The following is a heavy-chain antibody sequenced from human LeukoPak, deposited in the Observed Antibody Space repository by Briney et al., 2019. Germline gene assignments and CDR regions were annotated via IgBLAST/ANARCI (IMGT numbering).Heavy chain of an antibody. CDR2: INHSGST. CDR3: ARGAPLTVTTSGSNWFDP. CDR1: SGSFSGYY. J-gene: IGHJ5*02. Sequence: SETLSLTCAVYSGSFSGYYWSWIRHPPGKGLEGIGEINHSGSTNYNPSLKSRVTISVDTSKDQFSLKLSSVTAADTAVYYCARGAPLTVTTSGSNWFDPWGQGTLVTVSS. D-gene: IGHD4-17*01. V-gene: IGHV4-34*01.